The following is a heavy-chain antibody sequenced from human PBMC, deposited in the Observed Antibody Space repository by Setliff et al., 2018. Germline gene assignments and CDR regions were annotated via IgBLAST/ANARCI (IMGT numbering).Heavy chain of an antibody. D-gene: IGHD2-8*01. J-gene: IGHJ4*02. V-gene: IGHV1-18*01. CDR3: SRLVRYCTTTTCQSVPGAEV. Sequence: ASVKVSCKASGYRFTTYGISWVRQAPGQGLEWMGWIGAYTGNTNYAQKFQGRVTMTTDTSTSTAYMELRSLRSDDTAVYYCSRLVRYCTTTTCQSVPGAEVWGQGTLVTVSS. CDR1: GYRFTTYG. CDR2: IGAYTGNT.